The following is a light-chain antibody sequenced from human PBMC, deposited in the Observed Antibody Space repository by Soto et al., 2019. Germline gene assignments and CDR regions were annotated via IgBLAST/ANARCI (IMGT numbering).Light chain of an antibody. J-gene: IGKJ2*01. V-gene: IGKV3-20*01. Sequence: EIVLSQSPAILSLSPGDRATLSCRASQTVSSFLAWYQQKPGQAPRLLIFGSTDRATGIPDRFSGSGSGTDFTLTISRLEPEDFAVYYCQQYGSSPPYTFGQGTKLEIK. CDR3: QQYGSSPPYT. CDR2: GST. CDR1: QTVSSF.